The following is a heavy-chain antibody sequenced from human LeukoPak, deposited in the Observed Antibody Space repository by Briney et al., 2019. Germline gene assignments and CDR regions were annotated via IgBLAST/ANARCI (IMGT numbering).Heavy chain of an antibody. CDR3: ARGPRDPTEYCSRGTCSPTYEV. D-gene: IGHD2-15*01. Sequence: GGSLRLSCAASGFTFSDYEINWVRQAPGKGLEWVSYISSSGRRIYYADSVKGRFTISRDNAKNSLYLQMNSLRVDDTAIYYCARGPRDPTEYCSRGTCSPTYEVWGQRTLVTVSS. J-gene: IGHJ4*02. V-gene: IGHV3-48*03. CDR1: GFTFSDYE. CDR2: ISSSGRRI.